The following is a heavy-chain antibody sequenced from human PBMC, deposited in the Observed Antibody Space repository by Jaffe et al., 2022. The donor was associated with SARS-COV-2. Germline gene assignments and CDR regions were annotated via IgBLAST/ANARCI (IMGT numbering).Heavy chain of an antibody. V-gene: IGHV3-30-3*01. Sequence: QVQLVESGGGVVQPGRSLRLSCAASGFTFSSYAMHWVRQAPGKGLEWVAVISYDGSNKYYADSVKGRFTISRDNSKNTLYLQMNSLRAEDTAVYYCARETLYDSSGSPRPLQHWGQGTLVTVSS. CDR3: ARETLYDSSGSPRPLQH. J-gene: IGHJ1*01. CDR1: GFTFSSYA. D-gene: IGHD3-22*01. CDR2: ISYDGSNK.